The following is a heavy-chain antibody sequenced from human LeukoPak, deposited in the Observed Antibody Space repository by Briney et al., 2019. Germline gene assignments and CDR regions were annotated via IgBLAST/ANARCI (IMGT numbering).Heavy chain of an antibody. CDR3: AQISGYSEDY. V-gene: IGHV3-23*01. J-gene: IGHJ4*02. CDR2: ISGSGGST. D-gene: IGHD5-18*01. CDR1: GFTFSSYA. Sequence: GGSLRLSCAASGFTFSSYAMHWVRQAPGKGLEWVSVISGSGGSTYYADSVKGRFTISRDNSKNTLYLQMNSLRAEDTAVYYCAQISGYSEDYWGQGTLVTVSS.